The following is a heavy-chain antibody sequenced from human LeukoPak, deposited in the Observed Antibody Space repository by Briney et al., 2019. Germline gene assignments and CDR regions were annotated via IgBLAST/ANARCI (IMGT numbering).Heavy chain of an antibody. Sequence: PGGSLRLSCAASGFTFSSYWMHWVRQAPGKGLVWVSRIDSDGGTTNYADSVKGRFTISRDNAKNTLFLQMNSLRAEDTAAYYCARSVYDSGGYYRVLDYWGQGTLVTVSS. D-gene: IGHD3-22*01. CDR1: GFTFSSYW. CDR3: ARSVYDSGGYYRVLDY. J-gene: IGHJ4*02. V-gene: IGHV3-74*01. CDR2: IDSDGGTT.